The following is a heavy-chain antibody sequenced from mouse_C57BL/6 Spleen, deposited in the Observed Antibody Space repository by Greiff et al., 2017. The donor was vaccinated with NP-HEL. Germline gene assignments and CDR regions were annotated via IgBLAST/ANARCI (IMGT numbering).Heavy chain of an antibody. CDR3: ARVPPLPGSSWYFDV. V-gene: IGHV5-16*01. D-gene: IGHD1-1*01. J-gene: IGHJ1*03. CDR1: GFTFSDYY. Sequence: EVMLVESEGGLVQPGSSMKLSCTASGFTFSDYYMAWVRQVPEKGLEWVANINYDGSSTYYLDSLKSRFIISRDNAKNILYLQMSSLKSEDTATYYCARVPPLPGSSWYFDVWGTGTTVTVSS. CDR2: INYDGSST.